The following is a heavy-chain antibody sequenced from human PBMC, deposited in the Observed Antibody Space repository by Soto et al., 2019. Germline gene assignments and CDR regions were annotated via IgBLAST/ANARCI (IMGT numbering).Heavy chain of an antibody. CDR3: ARGDTAMVTYWFDP. CDR1: GGSISSGGYY. V-gene: IGHV4-31*03. D-gene: IGHD5-18*01. Sequence: QVQLQESGPGLVKPSQTLSLTCTVSGGSISSGGYYWSWIRQHPGKGLEWIGYIYYSGSTYYNTSLKSRVTISVDTSKNQFSLKLSSVTAADTAVYYCARGDTAMVTYWFDPWGQGTLVTVSS. CDR2: IYYSGST. J-gene: IGHJ5*02.